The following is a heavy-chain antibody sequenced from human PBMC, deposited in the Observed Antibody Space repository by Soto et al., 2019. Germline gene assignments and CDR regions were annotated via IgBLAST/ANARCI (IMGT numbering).Heavy chain of an antibody. J-gene: IGHJ4*02. CDR1: GGPNSSGGYS. CDR3: AIWGLEGPDY. Sequence: SETLSLTCAVSGGPNSSGGYSWSWIRQPPGKGLGWIGYIYHSGSTYYNPSLKSRVTISVDRSKNQFSLKLSSVTAADTAVYYCAIWGLEGPDYWGQGTLVTVSS. D-gene: IGHD3-16*01. CDR2: IYHSGST. V-gene: IGHV4-30-2*01.